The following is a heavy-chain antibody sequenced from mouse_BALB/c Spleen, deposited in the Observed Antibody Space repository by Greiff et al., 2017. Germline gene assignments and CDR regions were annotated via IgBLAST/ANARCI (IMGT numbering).Heavy chain of an antibody. J-gene: IGHJ2*01. V-gene: IGHV1-5*01. CDR1: GYSFTSYW. Sequence: VQLKESGTVLARPGASVKMSCKASGYSFTSYWMHWVKQRPGQGLEWIGAIYPGNSDTSYNQKFKGKAKLTAVTSASTAYMELSSLTNEDSAVYYCTREENYDYHFDYWGQGTTLTVSS. CDR3: TREENYDYHFDY. D-gene: IGHD2-4*01. CDR2: IYPGNSDT.